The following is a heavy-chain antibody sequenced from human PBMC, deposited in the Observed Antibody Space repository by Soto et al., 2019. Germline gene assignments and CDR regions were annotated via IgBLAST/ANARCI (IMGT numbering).Heavy chain of an antibody. V-gene: IGHV4-59*08. CDR1: GGSISSYY. Sequence: SETLSLTCTVSGGSISSYYWSWIRQPPGKGLEWIGYIYYSGSTNYNPSLKSRVTISVDTSKNQFSLKLSFVSPAETAVYYCARHHDSWGQGSLVTVSS. CDR3: ARHHDS. CDR2: IYYSGST. J-gene: IGHJ4*02.